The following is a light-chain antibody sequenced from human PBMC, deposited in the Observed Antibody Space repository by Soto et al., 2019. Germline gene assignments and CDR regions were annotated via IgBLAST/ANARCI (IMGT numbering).Light chain of an antibody. CDR1: QRVSNNY. CDR3: QQYGSSPPYT. Sequence: EVVLTQSPGTLSLSPGERATLSCRASQRVSNNYFAWYQQKPGQSPKLLIFGSSDRATGIPDRFSGSGSGTDFTLTICSLEPEDFAVYYCQQYGSSPPYTFGQGTKLEIK. CDR2: GSS. J-gene: IGKJ2*01. V-gene: IGKV3-20*01.